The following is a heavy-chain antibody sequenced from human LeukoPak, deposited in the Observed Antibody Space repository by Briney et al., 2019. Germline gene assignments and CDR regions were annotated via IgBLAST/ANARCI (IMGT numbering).Heavy chain of an antibody. D-gene: IGHD2-8*01. CDR3: TRHQWWLAPRNFDY. Sequence: SETLSLTCTVSGGSFSSSSYYWGWIRQPPGKGLEWIGSIYHSGSTYYNPSLKSRVTISVDTSKNQFSLKLSSVTAADMAVYYCTRHQWWLAPRNFDYWGQGTLVTVSS. V-gene: IGHV4-39*01. CDR1: GGSFSSSSYY. J-gene: IGHJ4*02. CDR2: IYHSGST.